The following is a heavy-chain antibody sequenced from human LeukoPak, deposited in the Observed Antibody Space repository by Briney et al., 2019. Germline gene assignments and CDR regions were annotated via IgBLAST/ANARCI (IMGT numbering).Heavy chain of an antibody. Sequence: GRSLRLSCAASGFTFSSYAMHWVRQAPGKGLEWVAVISYDGSNKYYADSVKGRFTISRDNSKNTLYLQMNSLRAEDTAVYYCAKDLNIVVVVAATHYYYGMDVWGQGTTVTVSS. CDR3: AKDLNIVVVVAATHYYYGMDV. J-gene: IGHJ6*02. D-gene: IGHD2-15*01. V-gene: IGHV3-30*04. CDR2: ISYDGSNK. CDR1: GFTFSSYA.